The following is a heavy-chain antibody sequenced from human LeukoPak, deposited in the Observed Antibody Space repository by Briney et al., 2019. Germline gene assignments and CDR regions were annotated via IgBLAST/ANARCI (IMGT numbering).Heavy chain of an antibody. CDR2: ISGSDGTT. CDR1: GYTFSNFA. Sequence: GGSLRLSCVASGYTFSNFAMTWVRQAPGKGLEWVADISGSDGTTHYADSVKGRFTISRDNSMNTLYLQLNNLRAEDTAVYYCAKASGMDVWGQGTTVTVSS. CDR3: AKASGMDV. J-gene: IGHJ6*02. V-gene: IGHV3-23*01.